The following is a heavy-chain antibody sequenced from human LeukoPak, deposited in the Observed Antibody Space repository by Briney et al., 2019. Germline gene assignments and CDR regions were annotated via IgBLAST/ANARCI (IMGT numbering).Heavy chain of an antibody. V-gene: IGHV3-21*01. Sequence: GGSLRLSCTASGFTFSGYSMNWIRQAPGKGLEWASSFGTRSTSIYHAGSVKGRFAISRDNAKNSLYLQMNSLRAEDTAVYYCAREVSEGFDFWGQGTLATVSS. CDR2: FGTRSTSI. CDR3: AREVSEGFDF. D-gene: IGHD3-22*01. J-gene: IGHJ4*02. CDR1: GFTFSGYS.